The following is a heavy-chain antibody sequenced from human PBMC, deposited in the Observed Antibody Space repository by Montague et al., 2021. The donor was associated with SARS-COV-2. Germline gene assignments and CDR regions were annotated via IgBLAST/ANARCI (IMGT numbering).Heavy chain of an antibody. V-gene: IGHV3-74*01. Sequence: SLRLSCAASGFTFSSYWMHWVRQAPGNGLVWVSRINSDGSSTSYADSVKGRFTISRDNAKNTLYLQMNSLRAEDTAVYYCARVFPGYYYYMDVWGKGTTVTVSS. CDR3: ARVFPGYYYYMDV. D-gene: IGHD2-21*01. CDR2: INSDGSST. J-gene: IGHJ6*03. CDR1: GFTFSSYW.